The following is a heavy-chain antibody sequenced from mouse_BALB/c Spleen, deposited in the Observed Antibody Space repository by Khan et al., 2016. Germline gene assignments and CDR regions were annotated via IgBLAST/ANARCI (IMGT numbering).Heavy chain of an antibody. J-gene: IGHJ4*01. CDR2: IRSKSNNYAT. D-gene: IGHD2-1*01. CDR3: VRLGWELRSYAMDY. CDR1: GFTFNTYT. Sequence: EVQLVESGGGLVQPKGSLKLSCAASGFTFNTYTMNWVRQAPGKGLEWVARIRSKSNNYATYYADSVKDRFTISREDTQSMLYLQMNNLKNEDTAMYYCVRLGWELRSYAMDYWGHGTSVTVSS. V-gene: IGHV10-1*02.